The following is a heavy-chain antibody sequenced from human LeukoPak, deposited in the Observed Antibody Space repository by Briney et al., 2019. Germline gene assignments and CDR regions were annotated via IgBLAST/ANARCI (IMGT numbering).Heavy chain of an antibody. CDR1: GGTSSTYA. V-gene: IGHV1-69*01. D-gene: IGHD3-10*01. CDR2: IIPIFGTA. Sequence: SVKVSCKASGGTSSTYAISWVRQAPGQGPEWMGGIIPIFGTANYAQKFQGRVTITADESTSTAYMELSSLRSEDTAVYYCARDSEVRGVNLLWYWGQGTLVTVSS. J-gene: IGHJ4*02. CDR3: ARDSEVRGVNLLWY.